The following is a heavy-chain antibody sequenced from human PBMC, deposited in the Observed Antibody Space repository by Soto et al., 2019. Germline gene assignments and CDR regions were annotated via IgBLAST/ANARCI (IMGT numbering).Heavy chain of an antibody. Sequence: ASVKVSCKASGGTFSGYAISWVRQAPGQGLEWMGGIIPIFGTANYAQKFQGRVTITADESTSTAYMELSSLRSEDTAVYYCASGGVTPYYYYGMDVWGQGTTVTVS. CDR1: GGTFSGYA. V-gene: IGHV1-69*13. CDR2: IIPIFGTA. CDR3: ASGGVTPYYYYGMDV. D-gene: IGHD3-10*01. J-gene: IGHJ6*02.